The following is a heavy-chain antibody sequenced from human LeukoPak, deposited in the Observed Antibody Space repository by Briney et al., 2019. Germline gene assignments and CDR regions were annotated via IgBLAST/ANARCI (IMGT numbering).Heavy chain of an antibody. V-gene: IGHV4-59*01. D-gene: IGHD3-22*01. CDR1: GGSISSYY. Sequence: SETLSLTCTVSGGSISSYYWSWIRQPPGKGLEWIGYIYYSGSTTYNPSLKSRVTISVDTSKNQFSLKLSSVTAADTAVYYCARSDSSGYYTVFDYWGQGTLVTVSS. CDR2: IYYSGST. J-gene: IGHJ4*02. CDR3: ARSDSSGYYTVFDY.